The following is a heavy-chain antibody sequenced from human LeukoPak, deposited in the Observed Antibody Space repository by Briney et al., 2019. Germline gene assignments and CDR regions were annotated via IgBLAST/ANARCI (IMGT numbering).Heavy chain of an antibody. J-gene: IGHJ4*02. CDR3: AKVNGDNTFDY. CDR1: GYTFTSYA. CDR2: INAGNGNT. Sequence: PGGSLRLSCAASGYTFTSYAMHWVRQAPGQRLEWMGWINAGNGNTKYSQKFQGRVTITRDTSASTAYMELSSLRSEDTAVFYCAKVNGDNTFDYWGQGTLVTVSS. D-gene: IGHD7-27*01. V-gene: IGHV1-3*01.